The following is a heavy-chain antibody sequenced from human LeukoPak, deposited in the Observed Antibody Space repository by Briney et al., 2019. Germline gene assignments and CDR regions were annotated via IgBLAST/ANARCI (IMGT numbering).Heavy chain of an antibody. Sequence: GGSLRLSCGVSGFIFSDYWMNWVRQAPGKGLEWVASIKQDGGEKSYVDSVKGQFTISRDNAKNSLYLQMSSLRAEDTAVYYCARDGTAAGLYFDLWGQGTPVTVSS. V-gene: IGHV3-7*01. D-gene: IGHD6-13*01. CDR1: GFIFSDYW. CDR2: IKQDGGEK. CDR3: ARDGTAAGLYFDL. J-gene: IGHJ4*01.